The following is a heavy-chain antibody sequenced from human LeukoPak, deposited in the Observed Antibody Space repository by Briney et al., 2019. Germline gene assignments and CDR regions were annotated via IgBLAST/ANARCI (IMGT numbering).Heavy chain of an antibody. V-gene: IGHV3-23*01. CDR1: GFTFSSYP. CDR2: ISGSGGST. CDR3: AKAPSAKVTGFDY. Sequence: GGPLRLPCAASGFTFSSYPMSGAPEAPGKGLEGVSGISGSGGSTYYADSVKGRFTISRDNSKNTLYLQMNSLRAEDTAVYYCAKAPSAKVTGFDYWGQGTLVTVSS. D-gene: IGHD1-20*01. J-gene: IGHJ4*02.